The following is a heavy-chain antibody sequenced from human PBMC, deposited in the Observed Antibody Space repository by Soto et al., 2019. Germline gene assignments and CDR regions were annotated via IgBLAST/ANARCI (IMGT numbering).Heavy chain of an antibody. Sequence: SETMSLTCTVSGGSISSGGYYWSWIRQHPGKGLEWIGYIYYSGSTYYNPSLKSRVTISVDTSKNQFSLKLSSVTAADTAVYYCARGITIFGVVIKQPPNLFDSSAQGSLVIGSS. CDR2: IYYSGST. V-gene: IGHV4-31*03. J-gene: IGHJ5*01. CDR3: ARGITIFGVVIKQPPNLFDS. D-gene: IGHD3-3*01. CDR1: GGSISSGGYY.